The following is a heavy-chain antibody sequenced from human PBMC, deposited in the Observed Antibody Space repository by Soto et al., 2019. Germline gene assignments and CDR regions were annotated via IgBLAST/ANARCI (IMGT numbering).Heavy chain of an antibody. CDR3: ARVGCSGHFCYDGLDV. CDR2: ISSSRSTI. V-gene: IGHV3-48*03. J-gene: IGHJ6*02. Sequence: GVSLKLSFAASRFTFSSYEMNWVRHAPGKGLEWVSYISSSRSTIYYADSVKRRFTISRDNAKNSLSLQMNSLRAEDTAVYHCARVGCSGHFCYDGLDVWGQGTAATVSS. D-gene: IGHD3-22*01. CDR1: RFTFSSYE.